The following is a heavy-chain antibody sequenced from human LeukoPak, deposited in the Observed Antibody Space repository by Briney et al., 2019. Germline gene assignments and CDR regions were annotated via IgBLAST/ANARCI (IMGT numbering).Heavy chain of an antibody. J-gene: IGHJ4*02. Sequence: SETLSLTCTVSGASISSYYWSWIRQPAGKGLEWIGRIYTSGSTNYNPSLKSRVTLSVDTSMNQFSLKLRSVTAADTAVYYCARDYGGWRFDYWGQGTLVTVSS. CDR1: GASISSYY. V-gene: IGHV4-4*07. CDR3: ARDYGGWRFDY. D-gene: IGHD2-8*01. CDR2: IYTSGST.